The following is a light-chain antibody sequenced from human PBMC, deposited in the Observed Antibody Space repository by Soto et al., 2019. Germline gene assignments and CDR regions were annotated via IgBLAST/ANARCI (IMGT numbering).Light chain of an antibody. CDR2: GAS. CDR3: RQSYRMPLT. Sequence: DIQMTQSPSSLSAAVGDRVAITCRASQRISTSLNWYQQRPGKSPELLIYGASDLQSGAPSRFSGLGSGTDFTLIISNLQPEDFATYYCRQSYRMPLTFGGGTKVEIK. V-gene: IGKV1-39*01. CDR1: QRISTS. J-gene: IGKJ4*01.